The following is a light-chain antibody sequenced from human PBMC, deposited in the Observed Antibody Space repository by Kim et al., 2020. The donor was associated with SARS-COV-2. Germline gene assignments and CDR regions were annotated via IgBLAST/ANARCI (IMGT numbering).Light chain of an antibody. V-gene: IGLV3-19*01. Sequence: SSELTQDPAVSVALGQTVSITCQGDILRRYHASWYQQKPGQAPVLVIYGKDSRASGIPDRFSGSSSGDTTSLTITGAQAEDEADYYCNSRVGIGDHYVFG. CDR2: GKD. J-gene: IGLJ1*01. CDR3: NSRVGIGDHYV. CDR1: ILRRYH.